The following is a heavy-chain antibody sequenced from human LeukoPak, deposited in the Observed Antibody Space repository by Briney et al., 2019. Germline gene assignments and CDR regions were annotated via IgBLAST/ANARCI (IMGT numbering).Heavy chain of an antibody. Sequence: PSETLSLTCTVSGGSISSGSYYWGWIRQPPGKGLEWIGSIYYSGSTYYNPSLTSGVTISVDTSKNQFSLKLSSVTAADTAVYYCARATYYYDSSGCFDYWGQGTLVTVSS. V-gene: IGHV4-39*07. J-gene: IGHJ4*02. D-gene: IGHD3-22*01. CDR1: GGSISSGSYY. CDR3: ARATYYYDSSGCFDY. CDR2: IYYSGST.